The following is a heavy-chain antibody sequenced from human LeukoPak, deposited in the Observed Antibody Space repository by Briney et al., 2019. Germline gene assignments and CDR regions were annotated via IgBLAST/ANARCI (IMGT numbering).Heavy chain of an antibody. Sequence: GGSLRLSCAASGFTFSSYAMSWVRQAPGKGVEWVSAISGSGGSTYYADSVKGRFTISRDNSKNTLYLQMNSLRAEDTAVYYCAKFLRGYSYGEGNYYYGMDVWGQGTTVTVSS. V-gene: IGHV3-23*01. CDR3: AKFLRGYSYGEGNYYYGMDV. J-gene: IGHJ6*02. CDR2: ISGSGGST. CDR1: GFTFSSYA. D-gene: IGHD5-18*01.